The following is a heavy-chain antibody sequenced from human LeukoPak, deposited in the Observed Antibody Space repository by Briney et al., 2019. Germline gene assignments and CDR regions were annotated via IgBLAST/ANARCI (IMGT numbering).Heavy chain of an antibody. D-gene: IGHD3-16*02. V-gene: IGHV3-23*01. Sequence: GGSLRLSCAASGSTFSSNAMSWVRQAPGMGLEWVSSISGTGGSTYYADSVKGRFTISRDNSKNTLYLQMKSLRVDDTAVYYCAKDAVRSYDYVWGSFRKTGDDWGQGTLVTVSP. CDR2: ISGTGGST. CDR3: AKDAVRSYDYVWGSFRKTGDD. J-gene: IGHJ4*02. CDR1: GSTFSSNA.